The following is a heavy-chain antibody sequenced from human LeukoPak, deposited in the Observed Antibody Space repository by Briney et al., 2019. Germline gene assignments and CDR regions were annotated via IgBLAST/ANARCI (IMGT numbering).Heavy chain of an antibody. CDR3: TTGPTSYGSGSYYD. J-gene: IGHJ4*02. D-gene: IGHD3-10*01. CDR2: IKSKTDGGTT. Sequence: GGSLRLSCAASGFTFSNACMSWVRQAPGKGLEWVGRIKSKTDGGTTDYAAPVKGRFTISRDNSKNTLYLHMNSLKTEDTAVYYCTTGPTSYGSGSYYDWGQATLVTVSS. V-gene: IGHV3-15*01. CDR1: GFTFSNAC.